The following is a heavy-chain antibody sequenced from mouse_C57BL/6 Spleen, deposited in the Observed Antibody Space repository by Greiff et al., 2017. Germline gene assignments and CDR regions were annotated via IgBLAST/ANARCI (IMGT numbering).Heavy chain of an antibody. CDR2: INYDGSST. D-gene: IGHD2-5*01. CDR3: ARGAYYRNYFYAMDY. J-gene: IGHJ4*01. V-gene: IGHV5-16*01. Sequence: EVQLVESEGGLVQPGSSMKFSCTASGFTFSDYYMAWVRQVPDKGLEWVAIINYDGSSTYYLDSLQSRFIISRDNAKNNLYLQMSSLKSENTATYYCARGAYYRNYFYAMDYWGQGTSVTVSS. CDR1: GFTFSDYY.